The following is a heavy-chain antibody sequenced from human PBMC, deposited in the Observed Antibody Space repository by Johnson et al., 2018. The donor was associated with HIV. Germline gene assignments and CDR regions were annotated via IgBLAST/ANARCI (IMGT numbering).Heavy chain of an antibody. CDR1: GFSISSYW. D-gene: IGHD3-22*01. V-gene: IGHV3-7*05. J-gene: IGHJ3*01. CDR2: IQQTGSAE. Sequence: VQLVESGRNLVQSGGSLRLSCAASGFSISSYWMSWVRQAPGKGLEWLANIQQTGSAEYYGDSVRGRFTISRDNARNSLHLQMRGLRAEDTAMYYCARDDSSGFDDAFDLWGQGTMVSVSS. CDR3: ARDDSSGFDDAFDL.